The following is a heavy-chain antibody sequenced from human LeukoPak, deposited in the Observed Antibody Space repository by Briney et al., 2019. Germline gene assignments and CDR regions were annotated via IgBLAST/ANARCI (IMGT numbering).Heavy chain of an antibody. CDR1: GFSVSTNY. CDR3: ARDTDFDH. Sequence: GGSLRLSCAASGFSVSTNYMSWVRQAPGKGLEWVSVIYSGGNTYYADSVKGRFTIPRDNSKNTLYLQMNSLRAEDTAVYYCARDTDFDHWGQGTLVTVSS. CDR2: IYSGGNT. J-gene: IGHJ4*02. V-gene: IGHV3-53*01.